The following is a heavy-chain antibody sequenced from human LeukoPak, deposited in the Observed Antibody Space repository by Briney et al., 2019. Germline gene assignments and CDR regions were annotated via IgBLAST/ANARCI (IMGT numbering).Heavy chain of an antibody. CDR2: MNPNSGNT. D-gene: IGHD6-13*01. J-gene: IGHJ4*02. CDR1: GYTFTSYD. V-gene: IGHV1-8*01. CDR3: ARSRARSPFDY. Sequence: ASVKVSCKASGYTFTSYDINWVRQATGQGLEWMGWMNPNSGNTGYAQKFQGRVTMTRNTSISTAYMELSRLRSDDTAVYYCARSRARSPFDYWGQGTLVTVSS.